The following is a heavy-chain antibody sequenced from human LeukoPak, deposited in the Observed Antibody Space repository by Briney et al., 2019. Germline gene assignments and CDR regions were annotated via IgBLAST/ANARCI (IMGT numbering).Heavy chain of an antibody. CDR2: ISSSSSYI. D-gene: IGHD2-8*01. CDR1: GFTFSSYS. CDR3: ASQLMVADY. V-gene: IGHV3-21*01. Sequence: GGSLRLSCAASGFTFSSYSMNWVRQAPGKGLEWVSSISSSSSYIYYADSAKGRFTISRDNAKNSLYLQMNSLRAEDTAVYYCASQLMVADYWGQGTLVTVSS. J-gene: IGHJ4*02.